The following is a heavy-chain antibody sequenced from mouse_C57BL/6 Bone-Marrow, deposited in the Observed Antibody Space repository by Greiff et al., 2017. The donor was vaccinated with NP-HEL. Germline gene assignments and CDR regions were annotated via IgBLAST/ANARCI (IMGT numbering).Heavy chain of an antibody. V-gene: IGHV1-50*01. J-gene: IGHJ1*03. CDR2: IDPSDSYT. CDR3: ARLGGYDWYFDV. CDR1: GYTFTSYW. D-gene: IGHD2-2*01. Sequence: QVQLQQPGAELVKPGASVKLSCKASGYTFTSYWMPWVKQRPGQGLEWIGEIDPSDSYTNYNQKFKGKATLTVDTSSSTAYMQLSSLTSEDSAVYYCARLGGYDWYFDVWGTGTTVTVSS.